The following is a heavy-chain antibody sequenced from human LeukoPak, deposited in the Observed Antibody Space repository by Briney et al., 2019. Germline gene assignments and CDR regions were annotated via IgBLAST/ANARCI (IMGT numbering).Heavy chain of an antibody. CDR1: GFTFTSYW. J-gene: IGHJ4*02. CDR3: ARSSYYCFDY. V-gene: IGHV3-7*01. D-gene: IGHD2-21*01. Sequence: GGSLRLSCAASGFTFTSYWMYWVRQAPGKGLVWVADIKEDGSEKYYVDSVKGRFTISRDNAKNSLYLQMNSLRAEDTAVYYCARSSYYCFDYWGQGTLVTVSS. CDR2: IKEDGSEK.